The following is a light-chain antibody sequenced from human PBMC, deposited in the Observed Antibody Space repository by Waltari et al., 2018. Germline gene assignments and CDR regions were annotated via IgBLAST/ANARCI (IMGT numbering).Light chain of an antibody. CDR2: DVF. CDR1: SSDIGNYNY. CDR3: SSYGGNNNYV. J-gene: IGLJ1*01. Sequence: QSALTQPPSASGSPGQSVTISCTGTSSDIGNYNYVSWFQQHPGKAPKLIIYDVFERPSGVPDRFSGSKSGNTASLTVSGLQAEDVADYYCSSYGGNNNYVFGTGTQVTV. V-gene: IGLV2-8*01.